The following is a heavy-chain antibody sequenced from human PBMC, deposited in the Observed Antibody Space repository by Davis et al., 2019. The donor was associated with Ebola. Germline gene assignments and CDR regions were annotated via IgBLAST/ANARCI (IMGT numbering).Heavy chain of an antibody. CDR2: INPNSGGT. D-gene: IGHD2-15*01. Sequence: AASVKVSCKAAGGIFSSHGISWLRQAPGQGLEWMGRINPNSGGTNYAQKFQGRVTMTSDTSISTAYMELSRLRSDDTAVYYCAREEIVVVAANRYYYYGMDVWGKGTTVTVSS. CDR1: GGIFSSHG. V-gene: IGHV1-2*06. J-gene: IGHJ6*04. CDR3: AREEIVVVAANRYYYYGMDV.